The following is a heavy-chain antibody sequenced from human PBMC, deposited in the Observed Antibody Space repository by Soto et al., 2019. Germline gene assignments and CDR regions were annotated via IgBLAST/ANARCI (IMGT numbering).Heavy chain of an antibody. J-gene: IGHJ3*02. CDR3: ARGDYGDYAFDI. CDR2: IYYSGST. D-gene: IGHD4-17*01. Sequence: QVQLQESGPGLVKPSQTLSLTCTVSGGSIRSGGYYWSGIRQHPGKGLEWIGYIYYSGSTYYNPSLKSRVTISVDTSKNQFSLKLSAVTAADTAVYYCARGDYGDYAFDIWGQGTMVTGSS. CDR1: GGSIRSGGYY. V-gene: IGHV4-31*03.